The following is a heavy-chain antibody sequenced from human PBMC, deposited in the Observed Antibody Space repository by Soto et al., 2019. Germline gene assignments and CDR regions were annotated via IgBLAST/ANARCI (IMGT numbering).Heavy chain of an antibody. CDR2: IKQDGSEK. CDR1: GFTFSSYW. J-gene: IGHJ4*02. D-gene: IGHD5-18*01. Sequence: PGGSLRLSCAASGFTFSSYWMSWVRQAPGKGLEWVANIKQDGSEKYYVDSVKGRFTISRDNAKNSLYLQMNSLRAEDTAVYYCARDWGTDVDTAMVGYYFDYWGQGTLVTVSS. CDR3: ARDWGTDVDTAMVGYYFDY. V-gene: IGHV3-7*01.